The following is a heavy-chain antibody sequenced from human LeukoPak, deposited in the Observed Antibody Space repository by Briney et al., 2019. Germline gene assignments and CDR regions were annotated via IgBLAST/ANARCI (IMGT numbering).Heavy chain of an antibody. Sequence: SETLSLTCAVYGGSFSGYYWSWIRQPPGKGLEWIGEINHSGSTNYNPSLKSRVTISVDTSKNQFSLKLSSVTAADTAVYYCAREELGTVTTGGAFDIWGRGTMVTVSS. CDR2: INHSGST. CDR3: AREELGTVTTGGAFDI. D-gene: IGHD4-11*01. V-gene: IGHV4-34*01. J-gene: IGHJ3*02. CDR1: GGSFSGYY.